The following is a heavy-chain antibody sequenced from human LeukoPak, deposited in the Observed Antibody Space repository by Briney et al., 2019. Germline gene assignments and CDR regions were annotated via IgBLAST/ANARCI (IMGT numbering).Heavy chain of an antibody. V-gene: IGHV4-4*02. CDR2: IFHSGST. J-gene: IGHJ4*02. D-gene: IGHD2-2*01. CDR3: ARAPRAYCSTTGSCFQDY. CDR1: GGSIGASINSPNW. Sequence: SETLSLTCAVSGGSIGASINSPNWWSWVRQPPGKGLEWIGEIFHSGSTNYNPSLKSRVTMSVDKSKNQFSLNLTSVTAADTAVYFCARAPRAYCSTTGSCFQDYWGQGTLVTVSS.